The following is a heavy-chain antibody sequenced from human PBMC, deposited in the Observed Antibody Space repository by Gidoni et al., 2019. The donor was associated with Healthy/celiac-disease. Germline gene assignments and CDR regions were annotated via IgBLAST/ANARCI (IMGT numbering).Heavy chain of an antibody. V-gene: IGHV3-64D*06. CDR2: ISSNGGST. CDR3: VKAQWLWSCDY. Sequence: EVQLVESGGGLVQPGGSLRLSCSASGFTFSSYAMPWVRQAPGKGLEYVSAISSNGGSTYYADSVKGRFTIARDNSKNTLYLQMSSLRAEDTAVYYCVKAQWLWSCDYWGQGTLVTVSS. D-gene: IGHD6-19*01. J-gene: IGHJ4*02. CDR1: GFTFSSYA.